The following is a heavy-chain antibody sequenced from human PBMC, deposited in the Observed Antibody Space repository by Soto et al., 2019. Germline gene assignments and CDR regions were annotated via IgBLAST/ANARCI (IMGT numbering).Heavy chain of an antibody. D-gene: IGHD3-9*01. CDR1: SGSFSGYY. J-gene: IGHJ2*01. CDR2: INHSGST. CDR3: ARVTAGDYDILTGYYKQNWYFDL. Sequence: PXETLSLPRSVYSGSFSGYYWGWIRQPPGKGLGWIGEINHSGSTNYNPSLKSRVTISVDTSKNQFSLKLSSVTAADTAVYYCARVTAGDYDILTGYYKQNWYFDLWGRGTLVTVS. V-gene: IGHV4-34*01.